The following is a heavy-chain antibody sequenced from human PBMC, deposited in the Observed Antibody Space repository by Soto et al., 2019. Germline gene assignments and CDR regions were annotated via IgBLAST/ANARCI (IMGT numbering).Heavy chain of an antibody. J-gene: IGHJ4*02. CDR3: AKDPPAYYDFWSGGKGDYFDY. D-gene: IGHD3-3*01. CDR1: GFTFSSYA. V-gene: IGHV3-23*01. Sequence: GGSLRLSCAASGFTFSSYAMSWVRQAPGKGLEWVSAISGSGGSTYYAASVKGRFTISRDNSKNTLYLQMNSLRAEDTAVYYCAKDPPAYYDFWSGGKGDYFDYWGQGTLVTVSS. CDR2: ISGSGGST.